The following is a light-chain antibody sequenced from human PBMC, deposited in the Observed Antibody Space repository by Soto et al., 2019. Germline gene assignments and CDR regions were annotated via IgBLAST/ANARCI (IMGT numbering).Light chain of an antibody. CDR3: HHRGNWLT. CDR1: QSVSSY. J-gene: IGKJ4*01. CDR2: DAS. Sequence: EIVLTQSPATLSLSPGERATLSCRASQSVSSYLAWYQHKPGQAPSLLIYDASNGATGIPARFSASGSATAFSLTISSLEPADFAVYYCHHRGNWLTFGGGTPVEIK. V-gene: IGKV3-11*01.